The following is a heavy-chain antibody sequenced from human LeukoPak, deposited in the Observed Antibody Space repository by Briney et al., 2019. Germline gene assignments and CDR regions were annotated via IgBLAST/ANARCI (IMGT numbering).Heavy chain of an antibody. CDR1: GGFISSGGYY. D-gene: IGHD1-1*01. CDR3: ARGRRGAGTIGY. CDR2: IYYSGST. J-gene: IGHJ4*02. Sequence: SQTLSLTCTVSGGFISSGGYYCSWIRQHPRKCLEWIGYIYYSGSTYYNPSLKSRVTISADTSKNQFSLKLSSVTAADTAVYYCARGRRGAGTIGYWGQGTLVTVSS. V-gene: IGHV4-31*03.